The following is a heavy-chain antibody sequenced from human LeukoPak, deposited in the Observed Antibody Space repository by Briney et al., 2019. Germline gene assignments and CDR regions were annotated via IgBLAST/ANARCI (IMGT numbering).Heavy chain of an antibody. CDR3: ARDRRYYDSSGYYFHWYFDL. D-gene: IGHD3-22*01. V-gene: IGHV3-53*01. CDR2: IYSGVST. Sequence: GGYLRLSCAASGFTVSSYYMTWVRQAPGKGLEWVSVIYSGVSTYYADSVKGRFTISRDNSKNTLYLQMNSLRAEDTALYYCARDRRYYDSSGYYFHWYFDLWGRGTLVTVSS. J-gene: IGHJ2*01. CDR1: GFTVSSYY.